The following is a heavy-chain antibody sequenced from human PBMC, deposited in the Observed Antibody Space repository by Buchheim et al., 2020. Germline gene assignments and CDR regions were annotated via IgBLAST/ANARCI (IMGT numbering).Heavy chain of an antibody. Sequence: QVQLQESGPRLVKPSETLSLTCTVSGGSISGYYWSWIRQPPEKGLEWIGYVSYSGTTVYEPSLERRVTISVDTPNKHVSLKLTSATAADTAVYYCARVRASGWYFFDFWGQGTL. D-gene: IGHD6-19*01. CDR3: ARVRASGWYFFDF. J-gene: IGHJ4*02. CDR1: GGSISGYY. CDR2: VSYSGTT. V-gene: IGHV4-59*01.